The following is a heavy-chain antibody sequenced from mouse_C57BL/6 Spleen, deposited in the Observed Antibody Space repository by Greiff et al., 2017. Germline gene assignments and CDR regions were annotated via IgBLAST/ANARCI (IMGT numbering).Heavy chain of an antibody. CDR3: ARAYGSSWYFDV. CDR1: GYTFTSYT. Sequence: VMLVESGAELARPGASVKMSCKASGYTFTSYTMHWVKQRPGQGLEWIGYINPSSGYTKYNQKFKDKATLTADKSSSTAYMQLSSLTSEDSAVYYCARAYGSSWYFDVWGTGTTVTVSS. D-gene: IGHD1-1*01. V-gene: IGHV1-4*01. J-gene: IGHJ1*03. CDR2: INPSSGYT.